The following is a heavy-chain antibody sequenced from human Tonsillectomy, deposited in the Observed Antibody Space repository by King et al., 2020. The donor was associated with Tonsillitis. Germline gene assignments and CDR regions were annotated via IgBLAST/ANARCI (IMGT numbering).Heavy chain of an antibody. V-gene: IGHV1-8*01. CDR3: ARRGEDYYGSGTLYYYYYGMDV. Sequence: QLVQSGAEVKKPGASVKVSCKASGYTFTSYDIHWVRQATGQGLEWMGWMNPNSGNTGYAQKFQGRVTMTRNTSISTAYMELSSLRSEDTAVYYCARRGEDYYGSGTLYYYYYGMDVWGQGTTVTVSS. CDR2: MNPNSGNT. D-gene: IGHD3-10*01. J-gene: IGHJ6*02. CDR1: GYTFTSYD.